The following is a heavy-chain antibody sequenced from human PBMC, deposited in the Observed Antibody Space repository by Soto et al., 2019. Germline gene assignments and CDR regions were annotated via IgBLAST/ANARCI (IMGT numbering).Heavy chain of an antibody. Sequence: GGSLRLSCAASGFTFSSYSMNWVRQAPGKGLEWVSYISSSSSTIYYADSVKGRFTISRDNAKNSLYLQMNSLRAEDTAVYYCARGVGDCSSTSCYAHYYYYYMDVWGKGTTVTVSS. J-gene: IGHJ6*03. D-gene: IGHD2-2*01. CDR1: GFTFSSYS. CDR2: ISSSSSTI. CDR3: ARGVGDCSSTSCYAHYYYYYMDV. V-gene: IGHV3-48*01.